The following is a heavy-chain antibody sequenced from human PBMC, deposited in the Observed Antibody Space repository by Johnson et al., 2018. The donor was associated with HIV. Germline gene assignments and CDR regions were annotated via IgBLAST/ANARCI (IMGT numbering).Heavy chain of an antibody. Sequence: QVQLVESGGGVVQPGRSLRLSCAASGFNFSTYAMHWVRQAPGKGLEWVAVISYDGSNKYYADSVKGRFTISRDNSKNTLFLQMNSLRTEDTAVYYCAKDLGGAYCGGDCYGAFDIWGQGTMVTVSS. CDR1: GFNFSTYA. V-gene: IGHV3-30-3*01. CDR2: ISYDGSNK. J-gene: IGHJ3*02. D-gene: IGHD2-21*02. CDR3: AKDLGGAYCGGDCYGAFDI.